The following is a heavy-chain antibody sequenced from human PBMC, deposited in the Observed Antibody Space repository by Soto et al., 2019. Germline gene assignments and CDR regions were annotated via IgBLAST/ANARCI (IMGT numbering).Heavy chain of an antibody. D-gene: IGHD7-27*01. CDR3: ARWSEANWAIDLDYYGMDV. V-gene: IGHV3-21*01. CDR1: GFTFSSYS. J-gene: IGHJ6*02. Sequence: EVQLVESGGGLVKPGGSLRLSCAASGFTFSSYSMNWVRQAPGKGLEWVSSISSSSSYIYYADSVKGRFTISRHNAKNSLYLQMNSLRAEDTAVYYCARWSEANWAIDLDYYGMDVWGQGTTVTVSS. CDR2: ISSSSSYI.